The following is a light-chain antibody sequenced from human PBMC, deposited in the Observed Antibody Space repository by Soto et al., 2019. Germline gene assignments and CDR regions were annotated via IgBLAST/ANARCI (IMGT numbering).Light chain of an antibody. Sequence: EIVLTQSPVTLSLSPGERATLSCRASQSVRTYLALYQVKPGQAPRLLIYGASSRATGIPDRFSGSGSGTDFTLTISSLEPEDFAVYHCQQYGSSPLITFGQGTRLEIK. CDR3: QQYGSSPLIT. V-gene: IGKV3-20*01. J-gene: IGKJ5*01. CDR1: QSVRTY. CDR2: GAS.